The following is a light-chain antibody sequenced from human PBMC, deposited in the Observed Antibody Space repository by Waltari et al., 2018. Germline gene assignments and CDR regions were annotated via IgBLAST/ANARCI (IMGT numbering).Light chain of an antibody. J-gene: IGKJ4*01. Sequence: EVVLTQSPDTLSVSPGERATLSCRTSRRVNSNLAWYQHKPGQAPRLLMYGGSTRPTGIPARFSGSESGTEFTLTITSLQSEDFAVYYCQQYDNWPLTFGGGTKVEI. CDR3: QQYDNWPLT. CDR2: GGS. V-gene: IGKV3-15*01. CDR1: RRVNSN.